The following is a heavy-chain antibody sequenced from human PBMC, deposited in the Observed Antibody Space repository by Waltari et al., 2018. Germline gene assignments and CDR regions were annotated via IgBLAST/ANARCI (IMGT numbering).Heavy chain of an antibody. CDR1: GGSATIPGYN. J-gene: IGHJ4*02. CDR2: VSNSGDT. V-gene: IGHV4-61*08. CDR3: ARGSDAYKTAY. D-gene: IGHD1-1*01. Sequence: QVQLQDSGPGWLRPPETLPLTCPASGGSATIPGYNWSWIRQPPGKGLEWIGYVSNSGDTNYKPSLRGRVTISLDTSRNQFSLKVSSVTAADTAMYYCARGSDAYKTAYWGQGTLVTVSS.